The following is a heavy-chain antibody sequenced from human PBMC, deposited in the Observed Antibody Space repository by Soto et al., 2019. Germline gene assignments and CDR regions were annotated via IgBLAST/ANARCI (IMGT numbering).Heavy chain of an antibody. V-gene: IGHV1-58*01. CDR2: IVVGSGNT. D-gene: IGHD6-19*01. CDR1: GFTFTSSA. Sequence: ASVKVSCKASGFTFTSSAVQWVRQARGQRLEWIGWIVVGSGNTNYAQKFQERVTITRDMSTSTAYMELSSLRSEDTAVYYCAAAYPHSGWYVIDYWGQGTLVTVSS. CDR3: AAAYPHSGWYVIDY. J-gene: IGHJ4*02.